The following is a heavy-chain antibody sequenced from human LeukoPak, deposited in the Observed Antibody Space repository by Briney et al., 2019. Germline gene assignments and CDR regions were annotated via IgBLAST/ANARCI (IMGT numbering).Heavy chain of an antibody. CDR1: GYTFTRYA. D-gene: IGHD2-15*01. Sequence: ASVKVSCKASGYTFTRYAMNWVRQAPGQGLEWMGWINTNTGNPTFAQGFTGRFVLSLDTSVSTAYLQINSLKAEDSAVYYCARALGVVVPAPYYYYMDVWGKGTTVTVSS. V-gene: IGHV7-4-1*02. J-gene: IGHJ6*03. CDR3: ARALGVVVPAPYYYYMDV. CDR2: INTNTGNP.